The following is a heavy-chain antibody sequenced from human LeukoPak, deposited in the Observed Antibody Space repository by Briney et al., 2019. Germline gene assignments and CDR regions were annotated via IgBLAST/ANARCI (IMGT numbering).Heavy chain of an antibody. J-gene: IGHJ4*02. D-gene: IGHD2-8*02. CDR1: GITFRSYW. CDR3: TTDQLFCPGGYCYFDQ. CDR2: INGDGSST. Sequence: GGSLRLSCAASGITFRSYWMHWVRQAPGKGLVWVSRINGDGSSTIYADSVRGRFTISRDNARNTLYLQMNSLRAEDTTVYYCTTDQLFCPGGYCYFDQWGQGTLVTVSS. V-gene: IGHV3-74*01.